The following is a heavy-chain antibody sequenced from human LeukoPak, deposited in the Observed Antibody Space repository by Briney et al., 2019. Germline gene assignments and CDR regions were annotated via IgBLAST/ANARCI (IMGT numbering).Heavy chain of an antibody. D-gene: IGHD6-13*01. J-gene: IGHJ5*02. V-gene: IGHV4-34*01. Sequence: SETLSLTCAVYGGSFSGYYWSWIRQPPGKGLEWIGEINHSGSTNYNPSLKSRVTISVDTSKNQFSLKLSSVTAADTAVYYCARHRRRIAAAGTSWFDPWGQGTLVTVSS. CDR2: INHSGST. CDR3: ARHRRRIAAAGTSWFDP. CDR1: GGSFSGYY.